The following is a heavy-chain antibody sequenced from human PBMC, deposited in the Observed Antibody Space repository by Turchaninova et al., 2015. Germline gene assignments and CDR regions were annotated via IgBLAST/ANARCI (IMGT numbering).Heavy chain of an antibody. J-gene: IGHJ4*02. CDR3: ARHPRRDGYNYPDF. CDR1: GDSTSSSNYH. V-gene: IGHV4-39*01. Sequence: QLQLQESGPGLVKPSETLSLPCTVSGDSTSSSNYHWGWSRQPPGKGLEWIGSMYYSGRTYYNPSLKSRVTISVDTSKNQFSLKLRSVTAADTAVYYCARHPRRDGYNYPDFWGQGTLVTVSS. D-gene: IGHD5-24*01. CDR2: MYYSGRT.